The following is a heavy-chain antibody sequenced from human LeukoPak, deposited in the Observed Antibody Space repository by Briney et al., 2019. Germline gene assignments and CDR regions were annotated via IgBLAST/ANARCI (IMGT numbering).Heavy chain of an antibody. D-gene: IGHD2-15*01. V-gene: IGHV1-18*01. CDR2: LSAYNGNT. Sequence: GASVKVSCKASGYTFTSYGISWVRQAPGQGLEWMGWLSAYNGNTNYAQKLQGRVTMTTDTSTSTAYMELRRLRSDDTAVYYCARSRPGRRENRGVFDIWGKGTMVTVSS. CDR1: GYTFTSYG. J-gene: IGHJ3*02. CDR3: ARSRPGRRENRGVFDI.